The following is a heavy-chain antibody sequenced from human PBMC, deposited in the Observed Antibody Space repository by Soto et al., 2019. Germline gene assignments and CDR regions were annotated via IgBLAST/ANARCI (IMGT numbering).Heavy chain of an antibody. Sequence: GGSLRLSCAASGFTFSSYAMHWVRQAPGKGLEWVAVISYDGRNKYYADSVKGRFTISRDNSDSTLYLQMNSLRTEDTAVYYCARDLARVQQWLPFNDWGQGTLVTVSS. D-gene: IGHD5-18*01. CDR1: GFTFSSYA. CDR2: ISYDGRNK. V-gene: IGHV3-30*04. CDR3: ARDLARVQQWLPFND. J-gene: IGHJ4*02.